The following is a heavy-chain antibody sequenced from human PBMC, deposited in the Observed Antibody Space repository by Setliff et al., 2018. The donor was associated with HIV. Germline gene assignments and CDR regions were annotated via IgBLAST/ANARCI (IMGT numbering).Heavy chain of an antibody. CDR2: IYYSGSA. CDR3: VRGPQWLVQKGRVYYFDY. D-gene: IGHD6-19*01. Sequence: PSETLSLTCGVSGYSISSDYFLSWIRQAPGKGLEWIGCIYYSGSAYYNPSLQSRVTISVDTSKNQVSLKLNSMTAADTAVYFCVRGPQWLVQKGRVYYFDYWGQGALVTVSS. J-gene: IGHJ4*02. CDR1: GYSISSDYF. V-gene: IGHV4-30-4*08.